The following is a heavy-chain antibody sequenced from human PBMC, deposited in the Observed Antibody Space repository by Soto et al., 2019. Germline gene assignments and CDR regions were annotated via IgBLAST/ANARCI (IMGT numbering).Heavy chain of an antibody. D-gene: IGHD2-15*01. CDR2: FYYGGST. CDR3: ARDNLVVVAANQRWFDP. J-gene: IGHJ5*02. Sequence: SETLSLTCTVSGGSISSYYWSWIRQPPEKGLELIGYFYYGGSTNYNPSLKSRVTISVDTSKNQFSLKLSSVTAADTAVYFCARDNLVVVAANQRWFDPWGQGTLVTVSS. CDR1: GGSISSYY. V-gene: IGHV4-59*01.